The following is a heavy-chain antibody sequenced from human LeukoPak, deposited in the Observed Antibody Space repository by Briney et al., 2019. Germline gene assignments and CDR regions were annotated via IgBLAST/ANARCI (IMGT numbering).Heavy chain of an antibody. CDR1: GYTFTSYG. J-gene: IGHJ6*03. D-gene: IGHD3-10*01. V-gene: IGHV1-18*01. Sequence: APEWICCKASGYTFTSYGLSRVRQAPGQGLEWMWCISAYNGNTNYAQKLQGRVTMTTDTSTTTASMGLRGLRPDATAPDYCSRLWLDYYYFMDVWGKGNTVTVSS. CDR2: ISAYNGNT. CDR3: SRLWLDYYYFMDV.